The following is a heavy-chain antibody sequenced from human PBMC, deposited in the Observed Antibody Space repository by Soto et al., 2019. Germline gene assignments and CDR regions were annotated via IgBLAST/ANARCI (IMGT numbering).Heavy chain of an antibody. V-gene: IGHV1-69*01. CDR3: ARGVSGSYSSPLDR. D-gene: IGHD3-10*01. Sequence: SVEVSCKASGGSFSIYTFNWVRQAPGQGLEWMGGIIPIFGTATYAQKFQGRVTITAEDATSTAYMEVRALRSEDTAVYFCARGVSGSYSSPLDRWGQGTLVTVS. CDR2: IIPIFGTA. J-gene: IGHJ5*02. CDR1: GGSFSIYT.